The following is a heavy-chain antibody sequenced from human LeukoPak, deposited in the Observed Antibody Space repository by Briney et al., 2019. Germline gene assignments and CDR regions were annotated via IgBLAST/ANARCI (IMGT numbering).Heavy chain of an antibody. J-gene: IGHJ4*02. CDR3: AREYDSSGYYYDY. V-gene: IGHV3-21*01. D-gene: IGHD3-22*01. CDR2: ISSSSSYI. CDR1: GFTFSSYS. Sequence: GGSLRLSCAASGFTFSSYSMNWVRQAPGKGLEWVSSISSSSSYIYYADSVKGRFTISRDNAKNSLYLQMNSLRAEDTAVYYCAREYDSSGYYYDYWGQGTLVTVSS.